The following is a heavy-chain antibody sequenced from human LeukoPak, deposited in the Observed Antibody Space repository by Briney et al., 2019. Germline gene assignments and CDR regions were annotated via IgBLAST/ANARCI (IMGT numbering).Heavy chain of an antibody. D-gene: IGHD2-21*01. CDR3: TRVRPYCGGECFDY. CDR1: GYTFTGYY. V-gene: IGHV1-2*02. CDR2: INPNSGVT. J-gene: IGHJ4*02. Sequence: ASVKVSCKASGYTFTGYYLHWMRQAPGQGLEWMGWINPNSGVTNYAQKFQGRVTMTGGTSIYTASMELRSLRSDDTAVYYCTRVRPYCGGECFDYWGQGTLVTVSS.